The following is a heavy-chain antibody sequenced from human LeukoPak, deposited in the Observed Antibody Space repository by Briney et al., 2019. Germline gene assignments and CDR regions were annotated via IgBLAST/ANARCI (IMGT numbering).Heavy chain of an antibody. CDR1: GGSISSYY. CDR3: ASYSVVTPGWFDP. CDR2: IYYSGST. D-gene: IGHD3-22*01. V-gene: IGHV4-59*01. Sequence: SETLSLTFTVSGGSISSYYWSWIRQPPGKGLEWIGYIYYSGSTNYNPSLKSRVTISVDTSKNQFSLKLSSVTAADTAVYYCASYSVVTPGWFDPWGQGTLVTVSS. J-gene: IGHJ5*02.